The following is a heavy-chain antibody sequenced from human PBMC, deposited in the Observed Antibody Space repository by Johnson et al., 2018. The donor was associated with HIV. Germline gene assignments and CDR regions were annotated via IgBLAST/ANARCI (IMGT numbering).Heavy chain of an antibody. CDR1: GFMFDDYA. V-gene: IGHV3-9*01. Sequence: QLVESGGGLVQPGRSLRLSCAASGFMFDDYAMHWVRQAPGKGLEWVSGISWNSVTIGYADSVKGRFTISRDNAKNSLYLQMNSLRVEDTALYYCARGRDSGVAFDIWGQGTMVTVSS. CDR2: ISWNSVTI. J-gene: IGHJ3*02. D-gene: IGHD3-10*01. CDR3: ARGRDSGVAFDI.